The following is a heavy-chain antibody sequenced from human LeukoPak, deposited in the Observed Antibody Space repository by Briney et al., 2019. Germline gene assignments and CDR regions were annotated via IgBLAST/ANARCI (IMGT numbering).Heavy chain of an antibody. V-gene: IGHV3-30*18. CDR2: ISYDGSNK. Sequence: PGRSLRLSCAASGFTFSSYGMHWVRQAPGKGLEWVAVISYDGSNKYYADSVKGRFTISRDNSKNTLYRQMNSLRAGDTAVYYGAKDPDEYSYGHPHYYYYYYGMDVWGQGTTVTVSS. CDR1: GFTFSSYG. D-gene: IGHD5-18*01. CDR3: AKDPDEYSYGHPHYYYYYYGMDV. J-gene: IGHJ6*02.